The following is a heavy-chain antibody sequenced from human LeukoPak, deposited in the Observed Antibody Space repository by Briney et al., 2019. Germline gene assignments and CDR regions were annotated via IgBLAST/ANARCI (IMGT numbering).Heavy chain of an antibody. CDR1: GGSISNYY. D-gene: IGHD5-24*01. CDR3: ARDGWLQPYYFDY. CDR2: IYTSGST. Sequence: SETLSLTCTVSGGSISNYYWSWIRQPAGKGLEWIGRIYTSGSTNYNPSLKSRVTMSVGTSKNQFSLKLSSVTAADTAVYYCARDGWLQPYYFDYWGQGTLVTVSS. J-gene: IGHJ4*02. V-gene: IGHV4-4*07.